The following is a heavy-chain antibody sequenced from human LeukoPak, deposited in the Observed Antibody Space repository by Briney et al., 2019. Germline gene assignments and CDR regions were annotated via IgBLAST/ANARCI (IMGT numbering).Heavy chain of an antibody. V-gene: IGHV3-74*01. CDR2: INSDGSST. CDR3: ARDRRGYSYGLFDY. J-gene: IGHJ4*02. Sequence: GGSLRLSCAASGFTFSSYWMHWVRQAPGKELVWVSRINSDGSSTSYADSVKGRFTISRDNAKNTLYLQMNSLRAEDTAVYYCARDRRGYSYGLFDYWGQGTLVTVSS. D-gene: IGHD5-18*01. CDR1: GFTFSSYW.